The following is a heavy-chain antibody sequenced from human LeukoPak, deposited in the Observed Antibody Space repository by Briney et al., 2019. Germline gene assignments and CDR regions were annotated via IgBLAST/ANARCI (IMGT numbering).Heavy chain of an antibody. D-gene: IGHD3-22*01. Sequence: ASVKVSCKASGYTFTSYYMHWVRQAPGQGLEWMGIINPSGGSTSYAQKFQGRVTMTRDTSTSTVYMELSRLSSDDTAVYYCVKGVLITDFDSWGQGTLVTVSS. V-gene: IGHV1-46*03. CDR3: VKGVLITDFDS. CDR1: GYTFTSYY. J-gene: IGHJ4*02. CDR2: INPSGGST.